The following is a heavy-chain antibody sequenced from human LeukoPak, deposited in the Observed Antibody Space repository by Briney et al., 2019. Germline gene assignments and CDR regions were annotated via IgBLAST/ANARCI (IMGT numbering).Heavy chain of an antibody. Sequence: SETLSLTCTVSGGSISSSNYYWGWIRQPPGKGLEWIGNIYYSGSTYYNPSLKSRVTISVDTSKNQFSLKLSSVTAADTAVYCCAREKSYDSSGRSFDYWGQGTLVTVSS. V-gene: IGHV4-39*07. D-gene: IGHD3-22*01. J-gene: IGHJ4*02. CDR2: IYYSGST. CDR1: GGSISSSNYY. CDR3: AREKSYDSSGRSFDY.